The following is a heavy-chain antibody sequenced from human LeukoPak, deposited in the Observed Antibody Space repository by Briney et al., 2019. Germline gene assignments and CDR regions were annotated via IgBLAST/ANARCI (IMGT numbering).Heavy chain of an antibody. CDR2: IYHSGST. J-gene: IGHJ5*02. CDR3: ASRGSLVQAVMGWFDP. Sequence: SETLSLTCAVSGGSISSGYYWGWIPQSPGKGLGGICMIYHSGSTYYNPSLKSRVTISIDTSKNQFSLKVTSVTAADTAVYFCASRGSLVQAVMGWFDPWGQGTLVTVSS. D-gene: IGHD2-2*01. V-gene: IGHV4-38-2*01. CDR1: GGSISSGYY.